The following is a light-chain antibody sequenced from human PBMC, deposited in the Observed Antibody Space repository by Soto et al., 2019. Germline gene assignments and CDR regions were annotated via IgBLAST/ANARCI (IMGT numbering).Light chain of an antibody. Sequence: EIVLTQSPGTLSLSPGATATLSCRASQSVSSSYLAWYQQKPGQAPRLIIYGASSRATGIPDRFSGSGSGTDFNLTISRLEPEDVAVYYCQQYGSSPGTFGQGTKVDIK. CDR2: GAS. V-gene: IGKV3-20*01. CDR1: QSVSSSY. CDR3: QQYGSSPGT. J-gene: IGKJ1*01.